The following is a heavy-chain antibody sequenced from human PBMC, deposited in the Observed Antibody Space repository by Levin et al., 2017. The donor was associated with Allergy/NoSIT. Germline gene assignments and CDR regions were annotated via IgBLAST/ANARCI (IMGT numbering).Heavy chain of an antibody. CDR3: AFVALDYGGTQADY. CDR1: GFTFSTYW. CDR2: IKQDGSEK. Sequence: GESLKISCAASGFTFSTYWMSWVHQAPGKGLEWVANIKQDGSEKYYVDSVKGRFTISSDNAKNSVSLQMNSLRAEDTAVYYCAFVALDYGGTQADYWGQGALVTVSS. V-gene: IGHV3-7*01. D-gene: IGHD4-23*01. J-gene: IGHJ4*02.